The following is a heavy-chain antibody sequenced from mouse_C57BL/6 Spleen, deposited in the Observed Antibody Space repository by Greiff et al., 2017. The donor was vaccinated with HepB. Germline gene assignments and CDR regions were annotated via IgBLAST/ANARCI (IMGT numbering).Heavy chain of an antibody. CDR2: IYPRSGNT. J-gene: IGHJ2*01. CDR3: ARDDYYGRSYDYFDY. CDR1: GYTFTSYG. Sequence: VQLQQSGAELARPGASVKLSCKASGYTFTSYGISWVKQRTGQGLEWIGEIYPRSGNTYYNEKFKGKTTLTADKSSSTAYMELRSLTSEDSAVYFCARDDYYGRSYDYFDYWGQGTTRTVSA. D-gene: IGHD1-1*01. V-gene: IGHV1-81*01.